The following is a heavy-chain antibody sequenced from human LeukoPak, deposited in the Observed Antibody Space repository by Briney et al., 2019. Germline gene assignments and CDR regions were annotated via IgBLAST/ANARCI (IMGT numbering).Heavy chain of an antibody. CDR3: AKDARRTSGWYFFDY. Sequence: GGSLRLSCAASGFAFSSQAMGWVRQAPGKGLEWASVISDSGSLTYYADSVKGRFTISRDNSKNTLFLQMNSLRAEDTAVYYCAKDARRTSGWYFFDYWGQGTLVTVSS. J-gene: IGHJ4*02. V-gene: IGHV3-23*01. D-gene: IGHD6-19*01. CDR1: GFAFSSQA. CDR2: ISDSGSLT.